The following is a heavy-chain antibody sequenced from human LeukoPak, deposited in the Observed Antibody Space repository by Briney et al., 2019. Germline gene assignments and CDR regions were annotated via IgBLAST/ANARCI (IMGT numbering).Heavy chain of an antibody. V-gene: IGHV4-39*01. Sequence: SETLSLTCTVSGGSISSSSYYWGWIRQPPGKGLEWIGGIYYSGSTYYNPSLKSRVTISVDTSKNQFSLKLSSVTAADTAVYYCASRLLGRTADTDYWGQGTLVTVSS. D-gene: IGHD1-26*01. J-gene: IGHJ4*02. CDR1: GGSISSSSYY. CDR2: IYYSGST. CDR3: ASRLLGRTADTDY.